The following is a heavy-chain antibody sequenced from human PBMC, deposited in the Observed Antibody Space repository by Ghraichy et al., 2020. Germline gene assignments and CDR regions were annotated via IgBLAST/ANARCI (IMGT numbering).Heavy chain of an antibody. Sequence: SETLSLTCTVSGGSISSGGYYWSWIRQHPGKGLEWIGYIYYSGSTYYNPSLKSRVTISVDTSKNQFSLKLSSVTAADTAVYYCARPVQAGYYYAVPGAFDIWGQGTMVTVSS. CDR2: IYYSGST. D-gene: IGHD3-10*01. J-gene: IGHJ3*02. V-gene: IGHV4-31*03. CDR3: ARPVQAGYYYAVPGAFDI. CDR1: GGSISSGGYY.